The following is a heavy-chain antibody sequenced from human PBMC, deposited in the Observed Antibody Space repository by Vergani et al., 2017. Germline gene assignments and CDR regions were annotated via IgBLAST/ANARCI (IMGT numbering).Heavy chain of an antibody. D-gene: IGHD1-1*01. J-gene: IGHJ4*02. V-gene: IGHV3-23*04. CDR3: AKLLAGTTYGFDS. CDR2: ISGGGAT. Sequence: VQLVESGGGEVQPGGSLRLSCAATGVTFDLYGMGWVRQAPGKGLEWVSAISGGGATYYTDSVKGRFIISRDNSKNTLDLQMNHLRADDTAVYYCAKLLAGTTYGFDSWGLGTLVTVSS. CDR1: GVTFDLYG.